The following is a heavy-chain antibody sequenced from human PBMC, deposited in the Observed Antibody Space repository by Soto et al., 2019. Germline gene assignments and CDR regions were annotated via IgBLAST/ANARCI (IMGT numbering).Heavy chain of an antibody. CDR1: GFTFSSYS. CDR2: ISSSSSYI. Sequence: GGSLRLSCAASGFTFSSYSMNWVRQAPGKGLEWVSSISSSSSYIYYADSVKGRFTISRDNAKNSLYLQMNSLRAEDTAVYYCARDSVPPRITIFGVARPHDAFDIWGQGTMVTVSS. V-gene: IGHV3-21*01. D-gene: IGHD3-3*01. J-gene: IGHJ3*02. CDR3: ARDSVPPRITIFGVARPHDAFDI.